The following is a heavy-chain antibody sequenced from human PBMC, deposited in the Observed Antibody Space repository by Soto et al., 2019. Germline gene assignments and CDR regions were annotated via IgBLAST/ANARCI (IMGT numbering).Heavy chain of an antibody. V-gene: IGHV1-46*04. CDR3: ARDEDSGSYYFDS. CDR1: GYTFTSQY. J-gene: IGHJ4*02. D-gene: IGHD1-26*01. CDR2: INPSDGST. Sequence: QVQLVQSGAEVKKPGASVKVSCKASGYTFTSQYIHWVRQAPGQGLEWMGIINPSDGSTIYAQKLKGSVTMTRETSTSTVYVELSSLRSEDTAVYYCARDEDSGSYYFDSWGQGTLVTVSS.